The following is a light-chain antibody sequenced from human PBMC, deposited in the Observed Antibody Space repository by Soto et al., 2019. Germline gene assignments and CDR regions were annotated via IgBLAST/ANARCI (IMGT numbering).Light chain of an antibody. CDR1: SSDVGSYNR. Sequence: QALLTQPPSMXVSPGQSVTISCTGTSSDVGSYNRVSWYQQPPGTAPKVMIYDVSNRPSGVPDRFSGSKSGNTASLTISGLQAEDESDYYCSSYTSSSTYGFGTGTKVTVL. V-gene: IGLV2-18*02. CDR3: SSYTSSSTYG. J-gene: IGLJ1*01. CDR2: DVS.